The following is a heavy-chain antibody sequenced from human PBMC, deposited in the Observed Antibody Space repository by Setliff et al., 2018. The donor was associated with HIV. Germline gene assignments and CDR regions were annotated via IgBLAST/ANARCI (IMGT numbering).Heavy chain of an antibody. CDR1: GYTFTNYG. Sequence: ASVKVSCKASGYTFTNYGISWVRQAPGQGLEWMGWISAYNGNTNYAQKFQGRVTMTTDTSTRTAYMELRSLRSDDTAMYYCARVPARDYYDSSGYYDYW. CDR3: ARVPARDYYDSSGYYDY. CDR2: ISAYNGNT. D-gene: IGHD3-22*01. V-gene: IGHV1-18*01. J-gene: IGHJ4*01.